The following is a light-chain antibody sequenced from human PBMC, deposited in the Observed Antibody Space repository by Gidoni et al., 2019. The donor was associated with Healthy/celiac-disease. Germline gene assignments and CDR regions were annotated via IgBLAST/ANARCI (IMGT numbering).Light chain of an antibody. Sequence: PGERATLSCRASQSVRSSYLAWYQQKPGQAPRLLIYGASSRATGLPDRFSGSGSGTDFTLTISRLEPEDFAVYYCQQYGSSPRTFGQGTKVEIK. J-gene: IGKJ1*01. CDR2: GAS. CDR3: QQYGSSPRT. V-gene: IGKV3-20*01. CDR1: QSVRSSY.